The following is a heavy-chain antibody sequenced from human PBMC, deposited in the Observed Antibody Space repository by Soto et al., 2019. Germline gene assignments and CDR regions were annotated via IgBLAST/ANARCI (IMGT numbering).Heavy chain of an antibody. V-gene: IGHV4-59*01. Sequence: PSETLSLTCTVSGGSISSYYWSWIRQPPGKGLEWIGYIYYSGSTNYNPSLKSRVTISVDTSKNQFSLKLSSVTAADTAVYYCARVAVLLGNWFDPWGQGTLVTVS. D-gene: IGHD1-26*01. CDR2: IYYSGST. CDR1: GGSISSYY. J-gene: IGHJ5*02. CDR3: ARVAVLLGNWFDP.